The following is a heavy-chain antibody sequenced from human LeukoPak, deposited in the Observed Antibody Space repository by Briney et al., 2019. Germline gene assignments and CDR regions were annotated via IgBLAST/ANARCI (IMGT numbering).Heavy chain of an antibody. CDR3: ARVVGRYCSGGSCYSGSWFDP. D-gene: IGHD2-15*01. CDR2: INHNGST. J-gene: IGHJ5*02. V-gene: IGHV4-34*01. CDR1: GGSFSGYY. Sequence: PSETLSLTCAVYGGSFSGYYWSWIRQPPGKGLEWIGEINHNGSTNYNPSLKSRVTISVDTSKNQFSLKLSSVTAADTAVYYCARVVGRYCSGGSCYSGSWFDPWGQGTLVTVSS.